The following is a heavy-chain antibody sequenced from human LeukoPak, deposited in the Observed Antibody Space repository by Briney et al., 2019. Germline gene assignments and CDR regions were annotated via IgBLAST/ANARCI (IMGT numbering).Heavy chain of an antibody. CDR3: ASSVAYYDYVWGSYRLIYFDY. CDR1: GFTFSDYY. J-gene: IGHJ4*02. CDR2: ISSSSSYT. V-gene: IGHV3-11*06. Sequence: GGSLRLSCAAPGFTFSDYYMSWIRQAPGKGLEWVSYISSSSSYTNYADSVKGRFTISRDNAKNSLYLQMNSLRAEDTAVYYCASSVAYYDYVWGSYRLIYFDYWGQGTLVTVSS. D-gene: IGHD3-16*02.